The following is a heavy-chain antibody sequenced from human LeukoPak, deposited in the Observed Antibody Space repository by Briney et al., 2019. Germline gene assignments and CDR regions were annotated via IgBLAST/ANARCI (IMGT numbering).Heavy chain of an antibody. D-gene: IGHD3-9*01. CDR1: GGTFSSYA. Sequence: ASVKVSCKASGGTFSSYAISWVRQAPGQGLEWMGGIIPIFGTANYAQKFQGRVTMTRDMSTSTVYMELSSLRSEDTAVYYCARDRVDILTDLLQGAFDIWGQGTMVTVSS. CDR2: IIPIFGTA. J-gene: IGHJ3*02. CDR3: ARDRVDILTDLLQGAFDI. V-gene: IGHV1-69*05.